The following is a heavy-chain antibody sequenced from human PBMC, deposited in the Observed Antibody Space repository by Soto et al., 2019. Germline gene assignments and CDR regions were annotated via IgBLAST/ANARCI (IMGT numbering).Heavy chain of an antibody. J-gene: IGHJ5*02. V-gene: IGHV5-51*01. D-gene: IGHD2-2*01. CDR2: IYPGDSDT. CDR1: GYSFTSYW. CDR3: ARLIGYCSSTSRKDGPRYNWFDP. Sequence: GESLKISCKGSGYSFTSYWIGWVRQMPGKGLEWMGIIYPGDSDTRYSPSFQGQVTISADKSISTAYLQWSSLKASDTAMYYCARLIGYCSSTSRKDGPRYNWFDPWGQGTLVTVSS.